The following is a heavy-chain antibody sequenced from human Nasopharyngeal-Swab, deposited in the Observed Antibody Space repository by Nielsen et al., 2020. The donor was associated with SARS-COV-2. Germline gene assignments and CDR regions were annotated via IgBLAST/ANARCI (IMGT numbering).Heavy chain of an antibody. CDR1: GFIFSGYG. V-gene: IGHV3-30*03. CDR2: ISYDGSNK. Sequence: GGSLRLSCAASGFIFSGYGMHWVRQAPGKGLEWVALISYDGSNKYYADSVKGRFTISRDNSKNTLYLQMNSLRAEDTAVYYCASPLTTPMNYWGQGTLVTVSS. J-gene: IGHJ4*02. D-gene: IGHD4-17*01. CDR3: ASPLTTPMNY.